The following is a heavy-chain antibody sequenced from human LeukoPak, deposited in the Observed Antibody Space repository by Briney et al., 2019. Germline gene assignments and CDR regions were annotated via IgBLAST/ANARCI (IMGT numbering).Heavy chain of an antibody. D-gene: IGHD5-18*01. V-gene: IGHV4-30-2*01. Sequence: PSETLSLTCTVSGGSISSGDYYWSWIRQPPGKGLEWIGYIYHSGSTYYNPSLKSRVTISVDRSKNQFSLKLSSVTAADTAVYYCARKLIGYSYGYAFVRRWFDPWGQGTLVTVSS. CDR3: ARKLIGYSYGYAFVRRWFDP. CDR2: IYHSGST. J-gene: IGHJ5*02. CDR1: GGSISSGDYY.